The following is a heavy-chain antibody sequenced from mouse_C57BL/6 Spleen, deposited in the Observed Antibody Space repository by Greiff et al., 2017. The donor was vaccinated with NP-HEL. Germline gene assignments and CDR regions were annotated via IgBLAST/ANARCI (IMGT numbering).Heavy chain of an antibody. CDR1: GYAFSSSW. CDR2: IYPGDGDT. CDR3: ARTGNYYGSFYYFDY. V-gene: IGHV1-82*01. Sequence: VQLQQSGPELVKPGASVKISCKASGYAFSSSWMNWVKQRPGKGLEWIGRIYPGDGDTNYNGKVKGKATLTADKSSSTAYMQLSSLTSEDSAVYVCARTGNYYGSFYYFDYWGQGTTLTVSS. J-gene: IGHJ2*01. D-gene: IGHD1-1*01.